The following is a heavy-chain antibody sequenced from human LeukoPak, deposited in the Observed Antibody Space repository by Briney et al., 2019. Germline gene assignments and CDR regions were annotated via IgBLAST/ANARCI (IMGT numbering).Heavy chain of an antibody. J-gene: IGHJ4*02. CDR1: GYTFTGYH. CDR3: ARDQGSLTRSWYTGY. V-gene: IGHV1-2*06. CDR2: INPYSGDT. Sequence: ASVRVSCKASGYTFTGYHIHWVRQAPGQGLEWMGRINPYSGDTNFAQKFQGRVTMTRDTSITTAYMDLSSLTPDDTAVYFCARDQGSLTRSWYTGYWGQGTQVTVSS. D-gene: IGHD6-13*01.